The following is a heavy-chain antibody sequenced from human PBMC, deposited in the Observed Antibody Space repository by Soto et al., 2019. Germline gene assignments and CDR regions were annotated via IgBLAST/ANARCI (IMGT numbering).Heavy chain of an antibody. CDR1: GGTFSSYA. V-gene: IGHV1-69*12. Sequence: QVQLVQSGAEVKKPGSSVKVSCKASGGTFSSYAISWGRQAPGQGLEWMGGIIPIFGTANYAQKFQGRVTITADESTSTAYMERSSLRSEDTAVYYCASAIPDDYYGSGLFDHWGQGTLVTVSS. CDR3: ASAIPDDYYGSGLFDH. D-gene: IGHD3-10*01. J-gene: IGHJ5*02. CDR2: IIPIFGTA.